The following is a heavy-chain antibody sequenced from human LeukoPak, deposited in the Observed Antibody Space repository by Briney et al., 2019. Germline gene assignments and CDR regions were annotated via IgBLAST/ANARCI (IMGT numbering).Heavy chain of an antibody. D-gene: IGHD2-15*01. CDR3: GRGHRFCSRGNCNSPVDY. CDR1: GFTFTNNA. Sequence: GGSLRLSCAVSGFTFTNNAMTWVRQAPGKGLEWGSTIGGGDVEIHYADSVKGRFTISRDNSKNTLYLQKNSLRAEDTAVYYCGRGHRFCSRGNCNSPVDYWGQGTLVTVSS. V-gene: IGHV3-23*01. CDR2: IGGGDVEI. J-gene: IGHJ4*02.